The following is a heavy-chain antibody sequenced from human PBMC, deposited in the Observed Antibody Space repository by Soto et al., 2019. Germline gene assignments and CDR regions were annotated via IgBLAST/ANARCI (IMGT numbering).Heavy chain of an antibody. J-gene: IGHJ5*02. CDR2: ISASSGNT. V-gene: IGHV1-18*01. CDR3: ARETKFCGVWSGYYRVDT. CDR1: GYSFNSYG. Sequence: QTQLVQSGPEVKNPGASVKVSCKASGYSFNSYGISWVRQAPGQGLEWMGWISASSGNTSYAEELQGRVTMTTDSATSTAYMELRSLTSDDTAVYYCARETKFCGVWSGYYRVDTWGQGNRVSVSS. D-gene: IGHD3-3*01.